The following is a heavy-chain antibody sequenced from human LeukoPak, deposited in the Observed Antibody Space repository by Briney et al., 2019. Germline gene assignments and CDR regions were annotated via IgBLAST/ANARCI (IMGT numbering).Heavy chain of an antibody. J-gene: IGHJ4*02. Sequence: GSLRLSCAASGFSFDTYVMSWVRQAPGRGLEWVSSISGGGHHTYYADSVKGRLTISRDNSKSSLFLHMSSLTVEDSAVYYCAKGISADGYNFERGADYWGQGTLVIVSS. CDR1: GFSFDTYV. CDR2: ISGGGHHT. V-gene: IGHV3-23*01. CDR3: AKGISADGYNFERGADY. D-gene: IGHD5-24*01.